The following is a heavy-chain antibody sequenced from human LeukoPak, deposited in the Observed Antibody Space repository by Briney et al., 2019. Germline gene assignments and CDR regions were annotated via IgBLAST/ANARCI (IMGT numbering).Heavy chain of an antibody. CDR3: ARDIEQYYYGSGIEFDP. Sequence: GGSLRLSCAASGFTFSDHYMSWIRQAPGKGLEWVSYISSSSSYTNYADSVKGRFTISRDNAKNSLYLQMNSLRAEDTAVYYCARDIEQYYYGSGIEFDPWGQGTLVTVSS. J-gene: IGHJ5*02. D-gene: IGHD3-10*01. CDR2: ISSSSSYT. CDR1: GFTFSDHY. V-gene: IGHV3-11*05.